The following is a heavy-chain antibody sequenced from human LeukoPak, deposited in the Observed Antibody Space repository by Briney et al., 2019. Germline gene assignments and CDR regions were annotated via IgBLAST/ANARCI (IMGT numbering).Heavy chain of an antibody. CDR2: IGSNGDGI. D-gene: IGHD4-17*01. CDR1: GFSFSSYP. V-gene: IGHV3-64*01. Sequence: GGSLRLSCAASGFSFSSYPMHWVRQAPGKGLEYVSVIGSNGDGIYYANSVKGRFTISRDNSKNTLFLQMNSLRVEDTATYYCVKGATVTTRPNFDYWGQGTVVTVSS. CDR3: VKGATVTTRPNFDY. J-gene: IGHJ4*02.